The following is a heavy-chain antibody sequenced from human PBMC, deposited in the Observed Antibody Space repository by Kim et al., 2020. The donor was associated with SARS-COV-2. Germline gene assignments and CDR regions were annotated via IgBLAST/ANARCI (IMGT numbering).Heavy chain of an antibody. CDR3: ARGCWSDDTGYSGAN. J-gene: IGHJ4*02. D-gene: IGHD2-15*01. V-gene: IGHV3-72*01. CDR2: VRNKAKTYTT. Sequence: GGSLRLSCAASGFTFSDHYMDWVRQAPEKGLEWVARVRNKAKTYTTEYAASVKGRFTISRDDSKNSLYLQMNSLRTEDTAMYYCARGCWSDDTGYSGANWGKGNVVSVSS. CDR1: GFTFSDHY.